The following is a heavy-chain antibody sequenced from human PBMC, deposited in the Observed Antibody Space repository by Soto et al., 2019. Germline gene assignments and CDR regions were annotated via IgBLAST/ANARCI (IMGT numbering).Heavy chain of an antibody. CDR1: GGSFSGYF. Sequence: SETLSLTCTVSGGSFSGYFWTWIRQPPGTGLEWLVEINHSGITNYNPSVESRVSMSVDTSKNQFSLRLYSVTAADTAVYYCVGGTYNYHSRYFDFWGQGTPVTVSS. V-gene: IGHV4-34*01. CDR2: INHSGIT. CDR3: VGGTYNYHSRYFDF. D-gene: IGHD1-20*01. J-gene: IGHJ4*02.